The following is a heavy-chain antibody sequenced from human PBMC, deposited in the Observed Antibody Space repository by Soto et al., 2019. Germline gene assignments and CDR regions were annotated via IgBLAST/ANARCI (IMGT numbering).Heavy chain of an antibody. CDR1: GFTFSNAW. V-gene: IGHV3-15*01. D-gene: IGHD3-3*01. J-gene: IGHJ4*02. CDR3: TTDRGRITIFGVVIFKGLNFEY. Sequence: PGGSLRLSCAASGFTFSNAWMSWVRQAPGKGLEWVGRIKSKTDGGTTDYAAPVKGRFTISRDDSKNTLYLQMNSLKTEDTAVYYCTTDRGRITIFGVVIFKGLNFEYWGQGTLVTVSS. CDR2: IKSKTDGGTT.